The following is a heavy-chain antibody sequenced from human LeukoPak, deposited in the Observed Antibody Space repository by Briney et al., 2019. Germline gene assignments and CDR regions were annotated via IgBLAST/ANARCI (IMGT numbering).Heavy chain of an antibody. CDR1: GGSFSGYY. D-gene: IGHD6-13*01. CDR2: INHSGST. V-gene: IGHV4-34*01. CDR3: ARGVWQQPQNNWFDP. Sequence: SETLSLTCAVYGGSFSGYYWSWIRQPPGKGLEWIGEINHSGSTNYNPSLKSRVTISADTSKNQFSLKLSSVTAADTAVYHCARGVWQQPQNNWFDPWGQGTLVTVSS. J-gene: IGHJ5*02.